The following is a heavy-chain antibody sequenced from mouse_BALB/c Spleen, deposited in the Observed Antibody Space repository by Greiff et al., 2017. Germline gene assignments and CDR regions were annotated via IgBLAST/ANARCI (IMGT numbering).Heavy chain of an antibody. CDR2: ISSGGGST. CDR1: GFAFSSYD. V-gene: IGHV5-12-1*01. Sequence: DVHLVESGGGLVKPGGSLKLSCAASGFAFSSYDMSWVRQTPEKRLEWVAYISSGGGSTYYPDTVKGRFTISRDNAKNTLYLQMSSLKSEDTAMYYCARVGMITFAYWGQGTLVTVSA. J-gene: IGHJ3*01. CDR3: ARVGMITFAY. D-gene: IGHD2-4*01.